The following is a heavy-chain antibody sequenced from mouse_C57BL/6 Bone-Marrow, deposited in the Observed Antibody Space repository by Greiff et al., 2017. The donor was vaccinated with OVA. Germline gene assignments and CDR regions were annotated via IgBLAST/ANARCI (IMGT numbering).Heavy chain of an antibody. CDR3: VRHGD. Sequence: DVKLQESGGGLVQPKGSLKLSCAASGFSFNTYALNWVRQAPGKGLEWVARIRSKSNNYATYYAVSVKDRFTISRDDSESMLYLQMNNLKTEDTAMYYCVRHGDWGQGTSVTVSS. V-gene: IGHV10-1*01. CDR2: IRSKSNNYAT. CDR1: GFSFNTYA. J-gene: IGHJ4*01.